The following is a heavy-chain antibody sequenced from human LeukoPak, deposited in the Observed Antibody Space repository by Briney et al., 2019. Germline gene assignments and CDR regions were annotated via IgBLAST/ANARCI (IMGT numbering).Heavy chain of an antibody. CDR2: IYYSGST. CDR1: GGSVSSDSYF. CDR3: AREPRYYGGNSILSSR. J-gene: IGHJ4*02. V-gene: IGHV4-61*01. Sequence: PSETLSLTCSVSGGSVSSDSYFWNWVRQPPGKGLEWIGYIYYSGSTYYNPSLKSRVTISVDTSKNQFSLKLSSVTAADTAVYYCAREPRYYGGNSILSSRWGQGTLVTVSS. D-gene: IGHD4-23*01.